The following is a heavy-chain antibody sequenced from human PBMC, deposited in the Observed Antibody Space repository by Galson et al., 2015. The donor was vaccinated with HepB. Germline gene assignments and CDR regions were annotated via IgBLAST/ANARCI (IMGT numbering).Heavy chain of an antibody. CDR2: FDPEDGET. Sequence: SVKVSCKVSGYTLTELSMHWVRQAPGKGLEWMGGFDPEDGETIYAQKFQGRVTMTEDTSTDTAYMELSSLRSEDTAVYYCATWVWTTVVTPTFDYWGQGTLVTVSS. J-gene: IGHJ4*02. V-gene: IGHV1-24*01. D-gene: IGHD4-23*01. CDR1: GYTLTELS. CDR3: ATWVWTTVVTPTFDY.